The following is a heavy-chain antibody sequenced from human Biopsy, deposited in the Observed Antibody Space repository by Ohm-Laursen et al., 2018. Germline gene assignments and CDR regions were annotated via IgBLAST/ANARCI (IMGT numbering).Heavy chain of an antibody. Sequence: SDTLSLTCSVSGGSISSYYWGWIRQPPGKGLEWIGSISYTGSTHDNPSLTSRVTISVDTSKNQFSLKLYSLTAADTAVYYCTRDVKRYCSGSSCYTGYFGMDVWGQGTTVTVSS. CDR3: TRDVKRYCSGSSCYTGYFGMDV. V-gene: IGHV4-39*02. CDR2: ISYTGST. D-gene: IGHD2-2*01. CDR1: GGSISSYY. J-gene: IGHJ6*02.